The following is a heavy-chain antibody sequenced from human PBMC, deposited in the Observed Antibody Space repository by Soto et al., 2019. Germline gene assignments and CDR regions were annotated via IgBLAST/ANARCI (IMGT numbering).Heavy chain of an antibody. J-gene: IGHJ6*02. CDR1: GYTFTSYG. CDR2: ISAYNGNT. Sequence: QVQLVQSGAEVKKPGASVKVSCKASGYTFTSYGISWVRQAPGQGLEWMGWISAYNGNTNYAQKLQGRVTMTPDTSTSTAYMELRSLRSDDTAVYYCAREGGVAGSAWTYGMDVWGQGTTVTVSS. D-gene: IGHD6-25*01. CDR3: AREGGVAGSAWTYGMDV. V-gene: IGHV1-18*01.